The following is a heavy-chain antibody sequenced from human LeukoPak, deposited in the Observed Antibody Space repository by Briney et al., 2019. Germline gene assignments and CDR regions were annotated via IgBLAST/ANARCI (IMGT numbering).Heavy chain of an antibody. CDR3: ARVGYSYGSYYYYYYMDV. Sequence: SETLSLTRAVSGYSISSGYHWGWIRQPPGKGLEWIGSIYHSGSTYYNPSLKSRVTISVDTSKNQFSLKLSSVTAADTAVYYCARVGYSYGSYYYYYYMDVWGKGTTVTVSS. V-gene: IGHV4-38-2*01. CDR2: IYHSGST. D-gene: IGHD5-18*01. J-gene: IGHJ6*03. CDR1: GYSISSGYH.